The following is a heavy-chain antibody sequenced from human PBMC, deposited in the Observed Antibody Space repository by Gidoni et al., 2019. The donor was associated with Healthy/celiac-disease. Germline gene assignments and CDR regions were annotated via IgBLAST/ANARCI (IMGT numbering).Heavy chain of an antibody. CDR2: ISYDGSNK. D-gene: IGHD6-19*01. J-gene: IGHJ4*02. Sequence: QVQLVESGGGVVQPGRSLRLSCAASGFTFSSYGMHWVRQAPGKGLEWVAVISYDGSNKYYADSVKGRFTISRDNSKNTLYLQMNSLRAEDTAVYYCAKDLSAVGSSGWYEGYYFDYWGQGTLVTVSS. CDR1: GFTFSSYG. CDR3: AKDLSAVGSSGWYEGYYFDY. V-gene: IGHV3-30*18.